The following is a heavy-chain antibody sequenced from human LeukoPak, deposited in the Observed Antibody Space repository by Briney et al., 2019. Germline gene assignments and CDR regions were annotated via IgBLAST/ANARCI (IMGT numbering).Heavy chain of an antibody. V-gene: IGHV4-39*01. Sequence: SETLSLTCTVSGGSISSSSYYWGWIRQPPGKGLEWIGSIYYSGSTYYNPSLKSRVTISVDTSKNQFSLKLSSVTAADTAVYYCATSGYDTSPEYWGQGTLVTVTS. D-gene: IGHD5-12*01. CDR2: IYYSGST. CDR1: GGSISSSSYY. J-gene: IGHJ4*02. CDR3: ATSGYDTSPEY.